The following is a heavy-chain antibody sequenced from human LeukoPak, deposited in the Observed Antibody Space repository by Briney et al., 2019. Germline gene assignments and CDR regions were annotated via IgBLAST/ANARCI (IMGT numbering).Heavy chain of an antibody. CDR1: GFTFSTYD. J-gene: IGHJ2*01. CDR3: AKTIPYWYFDL. Sequence: GGSLRLSCAASGFTFSTYDMSWVRQAPTKGLEWVSAIGGDGGTTYADSVKGRFTISRDNSKSTLYLQMNSLRAEDTAIYYCAKTIPYWYFDLWGHGTLVTVSS. CDR2: IGGDGGTT. D-gene: IGHD5-24*01. V-gene: IGHV3-23*01.